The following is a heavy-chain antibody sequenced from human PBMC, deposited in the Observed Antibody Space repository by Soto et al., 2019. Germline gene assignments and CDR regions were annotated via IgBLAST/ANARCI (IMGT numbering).Heavy chain of an antibody. CDR2: ISYDGSNK. D-gene: IGHD3-9*01. V-gene: IGHV3-30-3*01. CDR3: ERASRYFDWLLAFGY. Sequence: QVQLVESGGGVVQPGRSLRLSCAASGFTFSSYAMHWVRQAPGKGLEWVAVISYDGSNKYYADSVKGRFTISRDNSKNTLYLQMKSLRAEDTAVYYCERASRYFDWLLAFGYWGQGTLVTVSS. J-gene: IGHJ4*02. CDR1: GFTFSSYA.